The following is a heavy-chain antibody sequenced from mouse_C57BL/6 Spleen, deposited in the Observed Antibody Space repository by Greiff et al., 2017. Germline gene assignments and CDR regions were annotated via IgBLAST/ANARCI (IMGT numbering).Heavy chain of an antibody. CDR1: GFSLTSYG. CDR2: IWSGGST. J-gene: IGHJ2*01. Sequence: VQLVESGPGLVQPSQSLSITCTVSGFSLTSYGVHWVRQSPGKGLEWLGVIWSGGSTDYNAAFISRLSISKDNSKSQVFFKMNSLQADDTAIYYCARGDNHFDYWGQGTTLTVSS. V-gene: IGHV2-2*01. D-gene: IGHD3-3*01. CDR3: ARGDNHFDY.